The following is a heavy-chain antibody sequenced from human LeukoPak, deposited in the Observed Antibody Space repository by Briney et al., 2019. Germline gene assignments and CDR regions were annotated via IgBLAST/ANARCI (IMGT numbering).Heavy chain of an antibody. Sequence: PSETLSLTCSVSGGPIRSYYWSWIRQPPGKGLEWIGYIYYNGNTNYNPSLKSRVTISVDTSKNQFSLKLSSVTAADTAVYYCARRTRYYYGSGSYLDYWGQGTLVTVSS. V-gene: IGHV4-59*08. CDR2: IYYNGNT. CDR3: ARRTRYYYGSGSYLDY. CDR1: GGPIRSYY. D-gene: IGHD3-10*01. J-gene: IGHJ4*02.